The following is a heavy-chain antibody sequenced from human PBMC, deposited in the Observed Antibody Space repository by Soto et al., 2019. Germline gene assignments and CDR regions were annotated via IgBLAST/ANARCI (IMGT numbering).Heavy chain of an antibody. V-gene: IGHV4-31*03. CDR2: IYYSGST. D-gene: IGHD6-13*01. Sequence: SETLSLTCTVSGGSISSGGYYWSWIRQHPGKGLEWIGYIYYSGSTYYNPSLKSRVTISVDTSKNQFSLKLSSVTAADTAVYYCARDSPYSGSWSFYYYGMAVWGQGTTVTGFS. CDR3: ARDSPYSGSWSFYYYGMAV. CDR1: GGSISSGGYY. J-gene: IGHJ6*02.